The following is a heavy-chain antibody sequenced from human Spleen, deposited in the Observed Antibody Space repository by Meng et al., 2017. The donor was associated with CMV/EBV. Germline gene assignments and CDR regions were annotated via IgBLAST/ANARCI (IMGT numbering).Heavy chain of an antibody. CDR1: FSSYT. Sequence: FSSYTISWVRQAPGQGLEWMGRIIPILDIANYAQKFQGRVTITADKSTSTAYMELSSLRSEDTAVYYCARDLDYDILAGYFESNWFDPWGQGTLVTVSS. J-gene: IGHJ5*02. CDR2: IIPILDIA. CDR3: ARDLDYDILAGYFESNWFDP. V-gene: IGHV1-69*04. D-gene: IGHD3-9*01.